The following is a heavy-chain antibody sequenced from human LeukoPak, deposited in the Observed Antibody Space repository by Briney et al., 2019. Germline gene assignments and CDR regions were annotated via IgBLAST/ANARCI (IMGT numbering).Heavy chain of an antibody. CDR1: GFTFSSYS. D-gene: IGHD2-15*01. Sequence: GGSLRLSCAASGFTFSSYSMNRVRQAPGKGLEWVSSISSSSSYIYYADSVKGRFTISRDNAKNSLYLQMNSLRAEDTAVYYCARDIYCSGGSCLNWGQGTLVTVSS. CDR2: ISSSSSYI. J-gene: IGHJ4*02. V-gene: IGHV3-21*01. CDR3: ARDIYCSGGSCLN.